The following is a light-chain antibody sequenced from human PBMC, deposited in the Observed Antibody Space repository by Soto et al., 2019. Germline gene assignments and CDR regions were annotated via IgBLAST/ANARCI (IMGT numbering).Light chain of an antibody. J-gene: IGKJ4*01. CDR1: QSVSSS. V-gene: IGKV3-11*01. Sequence: EIVLTQSPATLSLSPGERATVSCRAIQSVSSSLAWYQQPPGQAPRLLIYDASNRATGIPARFSGSGSGTDFNLTISSLEPEDFAVYYCQQRSNWFTFGGGTKVAIK. CDR3: QQRSNWFT. CDR2: DAS.